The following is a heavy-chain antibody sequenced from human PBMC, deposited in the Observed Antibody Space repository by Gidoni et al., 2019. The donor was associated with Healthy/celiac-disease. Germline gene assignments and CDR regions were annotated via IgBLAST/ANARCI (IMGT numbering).Heavy chain of an antibody. CDR2: ISRSSSYI. CDR1: GFTFSSYS. D-gene: IGHD2-2*01. J-gene: IGHJ4*02. CDR3: ARDRGWVPAAYTPFDY. Sequence: EVQLVESGGGLVKPGGSLRLSCAASGFTFSSYSMNWVRQAPGKGLEWVSSISRSSSYIYYADSVKGRFTISRDNAKNSLYLQMNSLRAEDTAVYYCARDRGWVPAAYTPFDYWGQGTLVTVSS. V-gene: IGHV3-21*01.